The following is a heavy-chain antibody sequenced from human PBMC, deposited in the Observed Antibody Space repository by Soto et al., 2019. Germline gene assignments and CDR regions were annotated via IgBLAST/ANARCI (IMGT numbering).Heavy chain of an antibody. CDR1: GYSFTSYW. Sequence: PGESQKISCKGSGYSFTSYWIGWVRQMPGKGLEWMGIIYPGDSDTRYSPSFQGQVTILADKSISTAYLQWSSLKASDTAMYYCARTSAAGKNYYAMDVWGQGTTVTVSS. D-gene: IGHD6-13*01. V-gene: IGHV5-51*01. CDR3: ARTSAAGKNYYAMDV. CDR2: IYPGDSDT. J-gene: IGHJ6*02.